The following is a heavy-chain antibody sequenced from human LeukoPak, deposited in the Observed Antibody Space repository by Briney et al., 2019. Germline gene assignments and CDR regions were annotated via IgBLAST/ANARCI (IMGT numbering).Heavy chain of an antibody. V-gene: IGHV3-74*01. J-gene: IGHJ6*02. Sequence: GRSLRLSCAASGFTFSDYGMHWVRQAPGKGLVWVSRINGDGSFTSYADSVKGRFTVSRDNAKNTLYLQMNSLRAEDTAVYYCAGDRMYYYRSGSSCMDVWGQGTTVTVSS. CDR3: AGDRMYYYRSGSSCMDV. D-gene: IGHD3-10*01. CDR2: INGDGSFT. CDR1: GFTFSDYG.